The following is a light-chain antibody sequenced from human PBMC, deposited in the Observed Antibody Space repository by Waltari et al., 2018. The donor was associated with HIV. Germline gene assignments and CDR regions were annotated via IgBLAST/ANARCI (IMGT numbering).Light chain of an antibody. CDR2: EVS. J-gene: IGLJ1*01. V-gene: IGLV2-14*01. CDR1: SSDVGGYNY. CDR3: SSYTSTNTYV. Sequence: LTQPASVSGSPGQSITISCTGTSSDVGGYNYVSWYQQHPGKAPNLMISEVSDRPSGVSNRFSGSKSANTASLTISGLQAEDEAYYYCSSYTSTNTYVFGTGTKVTVL.